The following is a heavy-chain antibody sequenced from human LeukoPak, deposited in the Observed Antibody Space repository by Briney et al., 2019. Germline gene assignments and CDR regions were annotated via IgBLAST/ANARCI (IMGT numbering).Heavy chain of an antibody. D-gene: IGHD6-13*01. J-gene: IGHJ4*02. Sequence: SETLSLTCTVSGGSISSSSYYWGWIRQPPGKGLEWIGEINHSGSTNYNPSLKSRVTISVDTSKNQFSLKLSSVTAADTAVYFCARGGKQQLLAVWGQGILVTVSS. CDR1: GGSISSSSYY. CDR3: ARGGKQQLLAV. CDR2: INHSGST. V-gene: IGHV4-39*07.